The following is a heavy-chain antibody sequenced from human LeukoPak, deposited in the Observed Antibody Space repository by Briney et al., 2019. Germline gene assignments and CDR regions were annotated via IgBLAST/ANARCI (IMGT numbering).Heavy chain of an antibody. Sequence: GGALRLSCAAAGFTFSSYAMSWVRRAPGKGLGWVSAIIGSGGSTYYADSVKGRFTISRDNSKNTLYLQMNSLRAEDTAVYYCAKDLRAGYDFWSGYYAFDIWGQGTMVTVSS. CDR2: IIGSGGST. J-gene: IGHJ3*02. CDR1: GFTFSSYA. V-gene: IGHV3-23*01. D-gene: IGHD3-3*01. CDR3: AKDLRAGYDFWSGYYAFDI.